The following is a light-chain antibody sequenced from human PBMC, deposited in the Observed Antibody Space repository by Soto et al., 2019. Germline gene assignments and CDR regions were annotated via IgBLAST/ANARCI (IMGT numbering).Light chain of an antibody. CDR1: RSNIGINY. Sequence: QSVLTQPPSASGTPGQRVTISCSGSRSNIGINYVYWYQQFPGTAPKLLIYTNNQRPSGVPDRFSGSKSDTSASLAISGLRSEDEADYYCAAWDDSRSGGVFGGGPKVPVL. CDR2: TNN. V-gene: IGLV1-47*01. J-gene: IGLJ3*02. CDR3: AAWDDSRSGGV.